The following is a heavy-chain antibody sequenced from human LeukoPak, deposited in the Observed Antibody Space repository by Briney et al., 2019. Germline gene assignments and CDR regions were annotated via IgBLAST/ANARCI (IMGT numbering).Heavy chain of an antibody. CDR1: GFTFSSYG. V-gene: IGHV3-23*01. D-gene: IGHD6-13*01. CDR3: AKVGGSGSSWYGVIDY. Sequence: GGSLRLSCAASGFTFSSYGVHWVRQAPGKGLEWVSAISGSGGSTYYADSVKGRFTISRDNSKNTLYLQMNSLRAEDTAVYYCAKVGGSGSSWYGVIDYWGQGTLVTVSS. J-gene: IGHJ4*02. CDR2: ISGSGGST.